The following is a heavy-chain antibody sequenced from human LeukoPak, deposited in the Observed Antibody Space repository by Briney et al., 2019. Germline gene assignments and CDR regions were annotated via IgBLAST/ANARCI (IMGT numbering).Heavy chain of an antibody. J-gene: IGHJ4*02. D-gene: IGHD6-19*01. V-gene: IGHV1-69*13. Sequence: SVKVSCKASGGTFISYAISWVRQAPGQGLECMGGIIPIFGTANYAQKFEGRVTITADESTSTAYMELSSLRSEDTAVYYCAGFLAVAGTFEAGGLDYWGQGTLVTVSS. CDR2: IIPIFGTA. CDR1: GGTFISYA. CDR3: AGFLAVAGTFEAGGLDY.